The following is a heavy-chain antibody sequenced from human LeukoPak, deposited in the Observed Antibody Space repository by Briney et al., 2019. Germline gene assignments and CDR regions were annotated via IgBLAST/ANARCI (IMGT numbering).Heavy chain of an antibody. J-gene: IGHJ4*02. V-gene: IGHV3-23*01. Sequence: GGSLRLSCAASGFTFSSYAMSWVRQAPGKGLEWVSAISGSGGSTYYADSVKGRFTISRDNSKNTLYLQMNSLRAEDTAVYYCAKDPRDTIFGAVIPTCDWGQGTLVTVSS. D-gene: IGHD3-3*01. CDR1: GFTFSSYA. CDR3: AKDPRDTIFGAVIPTCD. CDR2: ISGSGGST.